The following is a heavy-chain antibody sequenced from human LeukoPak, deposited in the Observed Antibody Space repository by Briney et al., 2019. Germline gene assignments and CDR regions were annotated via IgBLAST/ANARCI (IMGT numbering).Heavy chain of an antibody. CDR1: GGTFSSYA. J-gene: IGHJ3*02. CDR2: IIPILGIA. CDR3: ARDTPPLVANDAFDI. V-gene: IGHV1-69*04. Sequence: ASVKVSCKASGGTFSSYAISWVRQAPGQGLEWMGRIIPILGIANYAQKFQGRVTITADKSTSTAYMELSSLRSEDTAVYYCARDTPPLVANDAFDIWGQGTMVTVSS. D-gene: IGHD5-12*01.